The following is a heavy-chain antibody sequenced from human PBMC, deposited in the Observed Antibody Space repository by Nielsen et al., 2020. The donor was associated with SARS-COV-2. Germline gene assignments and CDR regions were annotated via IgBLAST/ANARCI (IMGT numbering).Heavy chain of an antibody. J-gene: IGHJ4*02. V-gene: IGHV3-30*18. CDR3: AKDRSTMVRGVMSRRYFDY. D-gene: IGHD3-10*01. CDR2: ISYDGSNK. Sequence: GESLKISCAASGFTFSSYGMHWVRQAPGKGLEWVAVISYDGSNKYYADSVKGRFTISRDNSKNTVYLQMNSLRAEDTAVYYCAKDRSTMVRGVMSRRYFDYWGQGTLVTVSS. CDR1: GFTFSSYG.